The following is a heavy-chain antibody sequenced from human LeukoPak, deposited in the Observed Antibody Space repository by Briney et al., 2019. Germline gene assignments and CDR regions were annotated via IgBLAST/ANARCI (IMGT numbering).Heavy chain of an antibody. CDR3: ARVGVVAATSSYYFDY. V-gene: IGHV1-18*04. D-gene: IGHD2-15*01. J-gene: IGHJ4*02. Sequence: ASVKVSCKTSGYTFTDYYMHWVRQAPGQGLEWMGWISAYIGNTNYAQKLQGRVTMTTDTSTSTAYIELRSLRSDDTAVYYCARVGVVAATSSYYFDYWGQGTLVTVSS. CDR1: GYTFTDYY. CDR2: ISAYIGNT.